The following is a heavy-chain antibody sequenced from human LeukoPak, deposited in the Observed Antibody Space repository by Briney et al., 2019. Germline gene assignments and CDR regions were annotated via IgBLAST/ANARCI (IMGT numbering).Heavy chain of an antibody. Sequence: GASVKVSCKASGYTFTSYYIHWVRQAPGQGLEWMGIINPRSSSTTYAQKFQGRVTMTRDTSTSTVYMEVRSLRSEGAAAYYCARDILSGYCSGGSCWDFDYWGQGTLVTVSS. CDR1: GYTFTSYY. CDR2: INPRSSST. V-gene: IGHV1-46*01. J-gene: IGHJ4*02. CDR3: ARDILSGYCSGGSCWDFDY. D-gene: IGHD2-15*01.